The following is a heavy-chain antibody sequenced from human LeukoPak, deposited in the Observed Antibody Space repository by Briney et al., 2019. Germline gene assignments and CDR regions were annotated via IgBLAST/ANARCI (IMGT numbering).Heavy chain of an antibody. CDR3: AKDPRITKNYYYYYYMDV. D-gene: IGHD3-3*01. V-gene: IGHV3-23*01. J-gene: IGHJ6*03. Sequence: GGSLRLSCAASRFTFSSYGMSWVRQTPGKGLEWVSGISGSGGSTNYVDSVKGRFTISRDNSKNTLYLQMNSLRAEDTALYYCAKDPRITKNYYYYYYMDVWGKGTTVTVSS. CDR1: RFTFSSYG. CDR2: ISGSGGST.